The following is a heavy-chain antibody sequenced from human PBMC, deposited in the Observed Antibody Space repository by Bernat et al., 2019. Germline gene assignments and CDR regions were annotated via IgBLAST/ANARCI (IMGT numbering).Heavy chain of an antibody. D-gene: IGHD5-12*01. CDR3: ARGFVGGTQHIYWDY. Sequence: QVQLQESGPGLVKPSGTLSLTCAVSGGSISSSNWWSWVRQPPGKGLEWIGEIYHSGSTNYNPSLKSRVTISVDKSKNQLSLKLGSVTAADTAVYYCARGFVGGTQHIYWDYWGQGTLVTVSS. V-gene: IGHV4-4*02. J-gene: IGHJ4*02. CDR1: GGSISSSNW. CDR2: IYHSGST.